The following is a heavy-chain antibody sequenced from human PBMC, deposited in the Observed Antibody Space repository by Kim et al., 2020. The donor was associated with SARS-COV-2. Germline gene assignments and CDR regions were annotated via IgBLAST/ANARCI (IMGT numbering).Heavy chain of an antibody. J-gene: IGHJ6*02. Sequence: GGSLRLSCAASGFTFDDYAMHWVRQAPGKGLEWVSGISWNSGSIGYADSVKGRFTISRDNAKNSLYLQMNSLRAEDTALYYCAKDIYGAVMDVWGQGTTV. D-gene: IGHD3-10*01. CDR3: AKDIYGAVMDV. CDR1: GFTFDDYA. CDR2: ISWNSGSI. V-gene: IGHV3-9*01.